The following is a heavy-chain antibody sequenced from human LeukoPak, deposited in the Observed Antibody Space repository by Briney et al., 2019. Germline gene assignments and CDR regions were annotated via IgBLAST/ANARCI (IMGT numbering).Heavy chain of an antibody. J-gene: IGHJ4*02. CDR3: AKDPLGDY. D-gene: IGHD3-16*02. CDR2: ISYDGSNK. Sequence: PGGSLRLSCGASGFTFSRHGMHWVRQAPGKGLEWVAVISYDGSNKYYADSVKGRFTISRDNSKNTLYLQMNSLRAEDTAVYYCAKDPLGDYWGQGTLVTVSS. CDR1: GFTFSRHG. V-gene: IGHV3-30*18.